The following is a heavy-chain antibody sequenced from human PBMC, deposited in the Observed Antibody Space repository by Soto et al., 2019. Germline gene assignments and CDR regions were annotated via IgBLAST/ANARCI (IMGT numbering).Heavy chain of an antibody. J-gene: IGHJ4*02. Sequence: GGSLRLSCAASGLTFSNYGMHWVRQAPGKGLEWVAHISYDGSNEHYVDSVKGRFTISRDNSKNTLYLQMTSLGAEDTAVYYCAEDSYYHDSTGYYIFDYWGQGTLVTVSS. CDR2: ISYDGSNE. CDR1: GLTFSNYG. D-gene: IGHD3-22*01. CDR3: AEDSYYHDSTGYYIFDY. V-gene: IGHV3-30*18.